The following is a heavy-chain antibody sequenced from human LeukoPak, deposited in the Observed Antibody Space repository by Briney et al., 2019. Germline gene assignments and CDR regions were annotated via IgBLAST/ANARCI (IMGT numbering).Heavy chain of an antibody. Sequence: SETLSLTCTVSGGSISRYYWSWIRQPPGKGLEWIAYIYYSGSTNYNPSLKSRVNISIDTSRNQFSLRLTSVTAADTAVYYCASNFAISAGSAYDLWGQGTMVTVSS. D-gene: IGHD1-14*01. J-gene: IGHJ3*01. CDR2: IYYSGST. CDR1: GGSISRYY. CDR3: ASNFAISAGSAYDL. V-gene: IGHV4-59*01.